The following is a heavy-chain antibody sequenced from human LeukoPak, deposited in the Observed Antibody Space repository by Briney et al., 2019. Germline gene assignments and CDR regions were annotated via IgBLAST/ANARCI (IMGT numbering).Heavy chain of an antibody. CDR3: ARDDMATIWGPYYYYYYGMDV. J-gene: IGHJ6*02. D-gene: IGHD5-24*01. CDR1: GYTFSSYW. CDR2: IKQDGSEK. V-gene: IGHV3-7*05. Sequence: GGSLRLSCAASGYTFSSYWMNWVRQAPGKGLEWVANIKQDGSEKYYVDSVKGRFTISRDNAKNSLYLQMNSLRAEDTAVYYCARDDMATIWGPYYYYYYGMDVWGQGTTVTVSS.